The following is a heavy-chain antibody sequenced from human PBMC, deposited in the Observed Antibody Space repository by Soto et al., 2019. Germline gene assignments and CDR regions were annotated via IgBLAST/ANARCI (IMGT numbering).Heavy chain of an antibody. J-gene: IGHJ5*02. D-gene: IGHD2-8*01. CDR2: IDSSNKYM. CDR1: GFTFSTYT. CDR3: ARMPLSCTHPVCFPP. Sequence: GGSLRLSCAASGFTFSTYTMTWARQAPGKGLEWVSCIDSSNKYMFYADSVKGRFTVSRDNTKNSLFLQMTGLRAEDTAVYYCARMPLSCTHPVCFPPWGQGTLVTVSS. V-gene: IGHV3-21*01.